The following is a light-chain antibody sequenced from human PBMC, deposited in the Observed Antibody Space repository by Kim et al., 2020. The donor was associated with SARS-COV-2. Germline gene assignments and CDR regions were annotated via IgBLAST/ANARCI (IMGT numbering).Light chain of an antibody. CDR1: HGIFSY. J-gene: IGKJ1*01. V-gene: IGKV1-9*01. CDR2: TAS. CDR3: QQLNSYPRT. Sequence: DIQLTQSPSFLSASVGDRVTITCRASHGIFSYLAWYQQKPREAPKLLIYTASTLQSGVPSRFSGSGSGTEFTLTISSLQPEDFATYYCQQLNSYPRTFGQGTKVDIK.